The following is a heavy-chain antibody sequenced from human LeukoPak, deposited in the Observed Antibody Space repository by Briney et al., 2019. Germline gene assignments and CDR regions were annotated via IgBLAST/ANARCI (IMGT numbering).Heavy chain of an antibody. Sequence: WGSLRLSCAASGFIFRNYYMSWVRQAPGKGLEWVSAINGSGNSTYYADSVKGRFTISRDNAKNSLYLQMNSLRAEDTAVYYCARDFGITIFGVVTHWGQGTLVTVSS. CDR3: ARDFGITIFGVVTH. CDR2: INGSGNST. J-gene: IGHJ4*02. V-gene: IGHV3-23*01. D-gene: IGHD3-3*01. CDR1: GFIFRNYY.